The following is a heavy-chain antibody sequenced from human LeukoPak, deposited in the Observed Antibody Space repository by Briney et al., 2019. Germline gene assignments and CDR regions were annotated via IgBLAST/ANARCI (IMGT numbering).Heavy chain of an antibody. Sequence: GGSLRLSCAASGFTFNNYAMNWVRQAPGKGLEWVSAISGSGDSTYYADSVKGRFTISRDNSKNTLYLQMNSLRAEDTAVYYCAKRTPRYCTSTSCHEYYIDYWGQGTLVTVSS. V-gene: IGHV3-23*01. D-gene: IGHD2-2*01. CDR2: ISGSGDST. CDR1: GFTFNNYA. CDR3: AKRTPRYCTSTSCHEYYIDY. J-gene: IGHJ4*02.